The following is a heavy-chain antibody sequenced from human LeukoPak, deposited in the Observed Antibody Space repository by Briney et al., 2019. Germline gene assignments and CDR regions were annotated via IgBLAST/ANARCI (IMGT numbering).Heavy chain of an antibody. D-gene: IGHD6-19*01. CDR3: ARGHWTAVAGVYYFDY. V-gene: IGHV4-34*01. CDR2: INHSGST. CDR1: GGSFSGYY. J-gene: IGHJ4*02. Sequence: SETLSLTCAVYGGSFSGYYWSWIRQPPGKGLEWIGEINHSGSTNYNPSLKSRVTISVDTSKNQFSLKLSSVTAADTAVYCCARGHWTAVAGVYYFDYWGQGTLVTVSS.